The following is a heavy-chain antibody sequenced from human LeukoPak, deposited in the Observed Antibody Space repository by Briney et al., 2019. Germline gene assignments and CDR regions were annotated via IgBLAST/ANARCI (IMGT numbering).Heavy chain of an antibody. CDR1: GGSMSSSSYY. CDR3: ARHTYRFWFDP. Sequence: PSETLSLTCTVSGGSMSSSSYYWGWIRQPPGKGLEWIGSLYYSGSTYYNPSLKRRVTISVDTSKNQFSLRLSSVTAADTAVYYCARHTYRFWFDPWGQGTLVTVSS. V-gene: IGHV4-39*01. D-gene: IGHD2-2*02. J-gene: IGHJ5*02. CDR2: LYYSGST.